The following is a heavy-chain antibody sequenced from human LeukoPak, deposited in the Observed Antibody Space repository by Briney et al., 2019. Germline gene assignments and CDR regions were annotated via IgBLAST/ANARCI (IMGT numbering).Heavy chain of an antibody. CDR1: GDSINNNNYY. V-gene: IGHV4-39*07. D-gene: IGHD4-23*01. CDR3: ARGSGGNLPLDY. J-gene: IGHJ4*02. Sequence: PSETLSLTCTVSGDSINNNNYYWGWIRQPPGKGLEWIGSIYYSGSTYYNPSLKSRVTISVDTFKNQFSLKLSSVTAADTAVYYCARGSGGNLPLDYWGQGTLVTVSS. CDR2: IYYSGST.